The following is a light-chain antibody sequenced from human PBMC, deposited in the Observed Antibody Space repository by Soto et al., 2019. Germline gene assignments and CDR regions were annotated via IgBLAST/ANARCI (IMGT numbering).Light chain of an antibody. CDR2: GAS. J-gene: IGKJ1*01. Sequence: EMVLTQSPGTLSLSLGERATLSCRASQSVNSNLAWYQQKPGQAPRLLIYGASTRATGIPARFSGSGSGTEFTLTISSLQSEDFAVYYCQQYSIWRTFGQGTKVDI. CDR3: QQYSIWRT. CDR1: QSVNSN. V-gene: IGKV3-15*01.